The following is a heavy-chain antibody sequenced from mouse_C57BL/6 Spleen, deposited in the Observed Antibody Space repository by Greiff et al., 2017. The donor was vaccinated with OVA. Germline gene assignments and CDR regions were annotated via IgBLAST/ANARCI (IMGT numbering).Heavy chain of an antibody. CDR3: TPYYYGRSYKYFDV. CDR2: IRNKANNHAT. J-gene: IGHJ1*03. CDR1: GFTFSDAW. Sequence: EVKLVESGGGLVQPGGSMKLSCAASGFTFSDAWMDWVRQSPEKGLEWVAEIRNKANNHATYYAESVKGRFSISRDDSKSRVHLQMNSLRAEDTGIYYCTPYYYGRSYKYFDVWGTGTTVTVSS. D-gene: IGHD1-1*01. V-gene: IGHV6-6*01.